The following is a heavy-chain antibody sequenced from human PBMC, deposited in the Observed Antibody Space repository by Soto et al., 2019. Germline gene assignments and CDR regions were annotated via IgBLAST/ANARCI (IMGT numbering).Heavy chain of an antibody. J-gene: IGHJ6*02. CDR2: IIPIFGTA. D-gene: IGHD3-10*01. CDR3: ARVEDYYGSGSKALPPYYYYYGMDV. Sequence: ASVKVSCKASGGTFSSYAISWVRQAPGQGLEWMGGIIPIFGTANYAQKFQGRVTITADESTSTAYMELSSLRSEDTAVYYCARVEDYYGSGSKALPPYYYYYGMDVWGQGTTVTVSS. V-gene: IGHV1-69*13. CDR1: GGTFSSYA.